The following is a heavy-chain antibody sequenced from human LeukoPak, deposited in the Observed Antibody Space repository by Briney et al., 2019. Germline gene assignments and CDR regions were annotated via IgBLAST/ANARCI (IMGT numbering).Heavy chain of an antibody. Sequence: GGSLRLSCATSGFTFSTYWMSWVRQAPGKGLEWVANIKQDGSEKYYVDSVKGRFTISRDNAKNSLYLQMNSLRVEDTAVYYCARDCCGSGGLHYWGQGTLVTVPS. CDR3: ARDCCGSGGLHY. V-gene: IGHV3-7*01. D-gene: IGHD6-19*01. CDR1: GFTFSTYW. CDR2: IKQDGSEK. J-gene: IGHJ4*02.